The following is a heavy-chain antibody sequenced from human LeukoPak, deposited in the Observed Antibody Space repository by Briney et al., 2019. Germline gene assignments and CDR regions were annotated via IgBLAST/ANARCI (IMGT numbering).Heavy chain of an antibody. V-gene: IGHV4-30-4*01. CDR1: GGSISSGDYY. J-gene: IGHJ6*02. CDR2: SYYSGST. CDR3: ARDPAVIYYYYGMDV. D-gene: IGHD2-21*01. Sequence: PSETLSLTCTVSGGSISSGDYYWSWIRQPPGKGLEWIGYSYYSGSTYYNPSLKSRITISVDTSKNQFSLKLSSVTAADTAVYYCARDPAVIYYYYGMDVWGQGTTVTVSS.